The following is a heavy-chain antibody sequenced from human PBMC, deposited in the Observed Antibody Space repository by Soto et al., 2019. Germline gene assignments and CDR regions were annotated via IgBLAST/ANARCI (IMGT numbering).Heavy chain of an antibody. Sequence: PSETLSLTCAVSGVSLTSGNWWTWVRQSPQRGLEYIGEIFHDGTANYYPSFERRVAMSVDTSRNQFSLKLTSVTAADTAVYFCARLVYDTRLNYMYFDFWGRGTLVTVSS. CDR1: GVSLTSGNW. CDR2: IFHDGTA. J-gene: IGHJ4*02. V-gene: IGHV4-4*02. D-gene: IGHD5-12*01. CDR3: ARLVYDTRLNYMYFDF.